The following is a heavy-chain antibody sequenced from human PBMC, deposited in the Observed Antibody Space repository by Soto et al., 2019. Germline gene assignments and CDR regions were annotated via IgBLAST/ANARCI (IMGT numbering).Heavy chain of an antibody. Sequence: GESLKISCKGSGYNFGSSWIGWGRQMHGKGLEWMGIIYPDDSETRYSPSFQGQVSISADKSLNTVYLQWSRLKASDSAMYYCARLSGEGHDSYGMDVWGQGTKVTVSS. CDR1: GYNFGSSW. V-gene: IGHV5-51*01. CDR3: ARLSGEGHDSYGMDV. CDR2: IYPDDSET. J-gene: IGHJ6*02. D-gene: IGHD3-10*01.